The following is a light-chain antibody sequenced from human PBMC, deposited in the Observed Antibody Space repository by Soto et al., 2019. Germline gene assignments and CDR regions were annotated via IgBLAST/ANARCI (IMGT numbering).Light chain of an antibody. J-gene: IGKJ4*01. V-gene: IGKV1-6*01. Sequence: AIQMTQSPSSLSASVGDRVTITCRASQGIRNGLGWYQQKPGKAPKLLIYAASTLQSGVPSRFSGSRSGTDFTLTISSLQTEDFATYYCLQDYNYPLTFGGGTKVEIK. CDR2: AAS. CDR1: QGIRNG. CDR3: LQDYNYPLT.